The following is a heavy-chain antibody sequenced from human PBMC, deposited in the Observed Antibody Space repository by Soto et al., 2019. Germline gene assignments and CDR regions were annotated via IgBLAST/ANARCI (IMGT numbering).Heavy chain of an antibody. CDR3: ARDPPPPDY. CDR2: ISAYNGNT. CDR1: GYTFASYA. J-gene: IGHJ4*02. V-gene: IGHV1-18*01. Sequence: QVQLVQSGAEVKKPGASVKVSCKASGYTFASYAISWMRQAPGQGLEWMGWISAYNGNTNYAQKLQGRVTMTTDTFTSTAYTELRSLRSDDTAVYYCARDPPPPDYWGQGTLVTVSS.